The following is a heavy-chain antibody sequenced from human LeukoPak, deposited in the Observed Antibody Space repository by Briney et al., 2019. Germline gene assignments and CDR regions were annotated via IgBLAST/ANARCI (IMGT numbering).Heavy chain of an antibody. CDR2: IASDGSHT. J-gene: IGHJ4*02. Sequence: GGSLRLSCAASGFTFSTYFMHWVRQAPGKGLEWVADIASDGSHTFYVESVKGRFTISRDNSKNTLYLQMNSLRAEDTAVYYCARGGTVALDYWGQGTLVTVSS. CDR1: GFTFSTYF. D-gene: IGHD6-19*01. CDR3: ARGGTVALDY. V-gene: IGHV3-30-3*01.